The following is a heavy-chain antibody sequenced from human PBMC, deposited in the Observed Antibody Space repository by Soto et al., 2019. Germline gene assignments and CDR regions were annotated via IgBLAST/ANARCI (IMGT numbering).Heavy chain of an antibody. CDR2: IWYDGSNK. CDR1: GFTFSSYG. V-gene: IGHV3-33*01. Sequence: ESGGGVVQPGRSLRLSCAASGFTFSSYGMHWVRQAPGKGLEWVAVIWYDGSNKYYADSVKGRFTISRDNSKNTLYLQMNSLRAEDTAVYYCARDGDIVVVPAAIGSDAFDIWGQGTMVTVSS. J-gene: IGHJ3*02. D-gene: IGHD2-2*02. CDR3: ARDGDIVVVPAAIGSDAFDI.